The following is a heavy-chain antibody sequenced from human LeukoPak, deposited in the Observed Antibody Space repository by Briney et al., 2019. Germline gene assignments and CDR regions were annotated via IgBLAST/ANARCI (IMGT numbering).Heavy chain of an antibody. J-gene: IGHJ4*02. CDR3: ARPKYCSSTSCYGEFDY. D-gene: IGHD2-2*01. CDR2: IIPILGIA. CDR1: GGTFSSYA. V-gene: IGHV1-69*04. Sequence: SVKVSCKASGGTFSSYAISWVRQAPGQGLEWMGRIIPILGIANYAQKFQGRVTITADKSTSTAYMELSSLRSEDTAVYYCARPKYCSSTSCYGEFDYWGQGTLVTVSS.